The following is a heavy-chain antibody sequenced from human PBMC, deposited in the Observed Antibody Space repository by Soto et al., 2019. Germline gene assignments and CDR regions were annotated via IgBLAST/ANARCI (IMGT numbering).Heavy chain of an antibody. CDR2: IKTKTDGGTT. D-gene: IGHD5-12*01. V-gene: IGHV3-15*07. CDR1: GFTFDKAW. Sequence: EVQLVDSGGDLVKPGGSLILSCAASGFTFDKAWMNWVRRAPGKGLEWVGRIKTKTDGGTTDYAAPVKGRFVISRDDSKNTLYLQMNSLKTEDAAVYYCTTGYATIDYYGMDVWGQGTTVTVSS. J-gene: IGHJ6*02. CDR3: TTGYATIDYYGMDV.